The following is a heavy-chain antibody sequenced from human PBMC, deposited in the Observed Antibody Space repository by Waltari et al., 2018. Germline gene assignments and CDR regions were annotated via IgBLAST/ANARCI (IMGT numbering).Heavy chain of an antibody. CDR1: GYTLPELS. CDR3: ATGYSGSSGYFDAFDI. V-gene: IGHV1-24*01. CDR2: FDPEDGET. Sequence: QVQLVQSGAEVKKPGASVKVSCKVSGYTLPELSMHWVRQAPGKGLEWMGGFDPEDGETIYAQKFQGRVTMTEDTSTDTAYMELSSLRSEDTAVYYCATGYSGSSGYFDAFDIWGQGTMVTVSS. D-gene: IGHD3-22*01. J-gene: IGHJ3*02.